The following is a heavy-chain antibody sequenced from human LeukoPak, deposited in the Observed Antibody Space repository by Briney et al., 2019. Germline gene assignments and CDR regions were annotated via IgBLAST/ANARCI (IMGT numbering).Heavy chain of an antibody. Sequence: GSLRLSCAASGFTFSGSPMHWVRQASGKGLEWVGRIRSKANSYATAYAASVKGRFTISRDDSKNTAYLQMNSLKTEDTAVYYCTRSPPIGGATLCYFDYWGQGTLVTVSS. J-gene: IGHJ4*02. CDR2: IRSKANSYAT. CDR3: TRSPPIGGATLCYFDY. D-gene: IGHD1-26*01. CDR1: GFTFSGSP. V-gene: IGHV3-73*01.